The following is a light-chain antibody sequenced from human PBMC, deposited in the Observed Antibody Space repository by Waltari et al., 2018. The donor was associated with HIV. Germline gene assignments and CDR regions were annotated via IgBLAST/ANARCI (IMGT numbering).Light chain of an antibody. CDR3: QQDNTSSPWT. CDR1: QSISTW. J-gene: IGKJ1*01. CDR2: KAS. V-gene: IGKV1-5*03. Sequence: DIQMTQSPSALSASVGDRITITCRASQSISTWLAWYQQKPGKAPKILVYKASSLESGVPPRFSGSGSGTEFTLTINNLQPDDFATYYCQQDNTSSPWTFGQGTKVDI.